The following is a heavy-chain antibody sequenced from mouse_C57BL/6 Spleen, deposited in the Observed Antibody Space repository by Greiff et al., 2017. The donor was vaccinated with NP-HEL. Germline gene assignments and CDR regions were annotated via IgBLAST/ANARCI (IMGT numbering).Heavy chain of an antibody. V-gene: IGHV5-17*01. CDR2: ISSGSSTI. Sequence: DVMLVESGGGLVKPGGSLKLSCAASGFTFSDYGMHWVRQAPEKGLEWVAYISSGSSTIYYADTVKGRFTISRDNAKNTLFLQMTSLRSEDTAMYYCARENWDGYFDYWGQGTTLTVSS. D-gene: IGHD4-1*01. CDR1: GFTFSDYG. CDR3: ARENWDGYFDY. J-gene: IGHJ2*01.